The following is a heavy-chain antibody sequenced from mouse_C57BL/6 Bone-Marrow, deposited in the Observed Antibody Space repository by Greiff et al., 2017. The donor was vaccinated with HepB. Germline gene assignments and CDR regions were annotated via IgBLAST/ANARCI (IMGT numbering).Heavy chain of an antibody. CDR3: ARHLITFDV. CDR1: GFTFSDYY. CDR2: LSNGGGST. J-gene: IGHJ1*03. V-gene: IGHV5-12*01. D-gene: IGHD1-1*01. Sequence: EVQGVESGGGLVQPGGSLKLSCAASGFTFSDYYMYWVRQTPEKRLEWVAYLSNGGGSTYYPDTVKGRFTLSRDNAKNTLYLQMSRLKSEDTAMYYCARHLITFDVWGTGTTVTVSS.